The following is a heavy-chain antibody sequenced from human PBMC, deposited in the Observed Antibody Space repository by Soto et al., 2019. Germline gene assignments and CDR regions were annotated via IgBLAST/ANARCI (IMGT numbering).Heavy chain of an antibody. Sequence: ETLSLTCAVYGGSFSGYYWSWIRQPPGKGLEWIGEINHSGSTNYNPSLKSRVTISVDTSKNQFSLKLSSVTAADTAVYYCARVTVVTGGYYYYYGMDVWGQGPTVT. D-gene: IGHD2-15*01. V-gene: IGHV4-34*01. J-gene: IGHJ6*02. CDR1: GGSFSGYY. CDR2: INHSGST. CDR3: ARVTVVTGGYYYYYGMDV.